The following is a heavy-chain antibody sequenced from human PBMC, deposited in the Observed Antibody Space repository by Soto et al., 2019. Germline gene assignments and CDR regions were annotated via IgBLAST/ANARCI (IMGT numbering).Heavy chain of an antibody. CDR2: IDPSDSYT. V-gene: IGHV5-10-1*01. D-gene: IGHD6-13*01. J-gene: IGHJ6*02. CDR3: ARRGAAAGSPHYYYGMDV. Sequence: GESLKISCKGSVYSFTSYCISWLRQMPVKGLEWMGRIDPSDSYTNYSPSFQGHVTISADKSISTAYLQWSSLKASDTAMYYCARRGAAAGSPHYYYGMDVWGQGTMVTVSS. CDR1: VYSFTSYC.